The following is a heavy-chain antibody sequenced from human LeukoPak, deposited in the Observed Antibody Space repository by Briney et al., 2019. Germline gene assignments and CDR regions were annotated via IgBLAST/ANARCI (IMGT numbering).Heavy chain of an antibody. J-gene: IGHJ6*03. D-gene: IGHD2-15*01. CDR3: ARFGEGYCSGGSCYGDYYYYMDV. CDR1: GGSISSYY. Sequence: PLETLSLTCTVSGGSISSYYWSWIRQPPGKGLEWIGYIYYSGSTNYNPSLKSRVTISVDTSKNQFSLKLSSVTAADTAVYYCARFGEGYCSGGSCYGDYYYYMDVWGKGTTVTISS. CDR2: IYYSGST. V-gene: IGHV4-59*01.